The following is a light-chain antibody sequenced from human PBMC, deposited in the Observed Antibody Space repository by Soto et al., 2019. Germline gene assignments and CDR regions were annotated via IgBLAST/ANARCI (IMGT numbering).Light chain of an antibody. Sequence: QSVLTQPPSVSGAPGQRVTISCTGSSSNIGAGYDVHWYQQLPGTAPKLLIYGNSNRPSGVPDRFSGSKSGTSASLAITGLQAEDEADYYCQPYDRSLTRQAVFGTVPKLTDL. J-gene: IGLJ1*01. CDR2: GNS. CDR1: SSNIGAGYD. CDR3: QPYDRSLTRQAV. V-gene: IGLV1-40*01.